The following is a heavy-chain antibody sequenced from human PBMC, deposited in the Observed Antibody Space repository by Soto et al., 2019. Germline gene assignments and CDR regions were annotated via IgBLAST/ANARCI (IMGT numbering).Heavy chain of an antibody. D-gene: IGHD3-22*01. CDR1: GFTFSGYG. Sequence: QAAGSLTLSCAASGFTFSGYGRQWVRQAPGKGLEWVALTLHDGSNDYYVDSVKGRFTISRDNSKKTLYLQMNSLRSEDTAVYYCATYYDSSGPPRSYYLDYWGQGTLVTVSS. V-gene: IGHV3-30*03. J-gene: IGHJ4*02. CDR2: TLHDGSND. CDR3: ATYYDSSGPPRSYYLDY.